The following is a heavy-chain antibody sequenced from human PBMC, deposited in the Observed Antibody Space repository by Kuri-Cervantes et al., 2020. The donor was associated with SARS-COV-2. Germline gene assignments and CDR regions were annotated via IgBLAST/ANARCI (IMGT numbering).Heavy chain of an antibody. V-gene: IGHV4-31*11. Sequence: SETLSLTCAVSGGTISSPGYYWSWIRQDPGKGLEWIGYIYYSGNNYYNPSLGGRVTMSVDSPNNQFSLRRSSVTAADTAVYYCSLEIAATEEGGFFYSYCYMDVWGKGTTVTVTS. CDR1: GGTISSPGYY. J-gene: IGHJ6*03. CDR2: IYYSGNN. D-gene: IGHD6-13*01. CDR3: SLEIAATEEGGFFYSYCYMDV.